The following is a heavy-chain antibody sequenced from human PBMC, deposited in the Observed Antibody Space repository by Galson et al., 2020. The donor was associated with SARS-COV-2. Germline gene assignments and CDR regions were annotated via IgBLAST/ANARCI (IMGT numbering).Heavy chain of an antibody. CDR2: INPSSGTT. Sequence: ASVKVSCKASGYTFTNYYIQWVRQAPGQGLEWVGLINPSSGTTSYAQQFQGRITMTRDTSTSTVYMELSSLRSEDTVVYYCARDPGLSSHYYYMDVWGEGTTVTVSS. J-gene: IGHJ6*03. D-gene: IGHD3-16*02. V-gene: IGHV1-46*01. CDR1: GYTFTNYY. CDR3: ARDPGLSSHYYYMDV.